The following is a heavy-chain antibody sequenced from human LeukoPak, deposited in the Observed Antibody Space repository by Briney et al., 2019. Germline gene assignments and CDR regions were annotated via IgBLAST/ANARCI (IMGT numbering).Heavy chain of an antibody. J-gene: IGHJ4*02. CDR1: GGSISNYY. CDR3: ARWESWSCYYFDY. Sequence: PSETLSLTCTVSGGSISNYYWTWIRQSPEKGLEWIGYIYYTGNTNYNPSLKSRVTISVDTSKNQFSLKLTTVTAADTAVYYCARWESWSCYYFDYRGQGSLVTVSS. V-gene: IGHV4-59*01. D-gene: IGHD3-3*01. CDR2: IYYTGNT.